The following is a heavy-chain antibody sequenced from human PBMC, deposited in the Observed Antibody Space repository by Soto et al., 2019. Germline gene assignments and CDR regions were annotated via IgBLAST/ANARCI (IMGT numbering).Heavy chain of an antibody. D-gene: IGHD1-1*01. J-gene: IGHJ4*02. CDR3: ARTYNNFFDY. CDR1: GGSISRGNW. CDR2: IYHSGST. Sequence: PSETLSLTCAVSGGSISRGNWWGWVRQSPGKGLEWIGEIYHSGSTNYNPPLESRVSISVDKSNNQFSLKLTSVTAADTAVYYCARTYNNFFDYWGQGTLVTVSS. V-gene: IGHV4-4*02.